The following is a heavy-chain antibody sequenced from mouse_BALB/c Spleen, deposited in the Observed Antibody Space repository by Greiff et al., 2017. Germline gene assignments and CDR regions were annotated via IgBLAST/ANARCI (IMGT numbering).Heavy chain of an antibody. J-gene: IGHJ3*01. CDR1: GFNIKDYY. CDR3: ARGNGSYGGFAY. D-gene: IGHD2-3*01. V-gene: IGHV14-1*02. Sequence: EVQLQQSGAELVRPGALVKLSCKASGFNIKDYYMHWVKQRPEQGLEWIGWIDPENGNTIYDPKFQGKASITADTSSNTAYLQLSSLTSEDTAVYYCARGNGSYGGFAYWGQGTLVTVSA. CDR2: IDPENGNT.